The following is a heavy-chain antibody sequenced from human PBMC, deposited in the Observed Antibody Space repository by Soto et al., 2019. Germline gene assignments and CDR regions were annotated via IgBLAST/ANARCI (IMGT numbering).Heavy chain of an antibody. CDR2: ISYSGETK. Sequence: LRLSCVTSGFTFTKYSMNWVRQAPGKGLEWVSYISYSGETKYYADSLKGRYAISRDDAKNSVYLQMNSLRDEDTAFYYCVRGVVVVVGSTAENFDQWGQGTLVTVSS. J-gene: IGHJ4*02. CDR1: GFTFTKYS. V-gene: IGHV3-48*02. CDR3: VRGVVVVVGSTAENFDQ. D-gene: IGHD2-15*01.